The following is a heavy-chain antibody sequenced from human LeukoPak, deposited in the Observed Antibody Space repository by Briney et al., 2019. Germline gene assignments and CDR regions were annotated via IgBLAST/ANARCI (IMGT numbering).Heavy chain of an antibody. J-gene: IGHJ4*02. CDR3: AKEARSGSGIPRRPGGCFDY. V-gene: IGHV3-30*18. Sequence: GGSLRLSCAASGFTFSSYGMHWVRQAPGKGLEWVADISYDGSNKYYADSVKGRFTISRDNSKNTLYLRMISLRAEDTAVYYCAKEARSGSGIPRRPGGCFDYWGQGALVTVSS. CDR2: ISYDGSNK. D-gene: IGHD3-10*01. CDR1: GFTFSSYG.